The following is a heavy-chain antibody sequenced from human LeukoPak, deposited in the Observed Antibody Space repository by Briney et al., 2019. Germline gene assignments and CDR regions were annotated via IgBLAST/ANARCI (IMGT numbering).Heavy chain of an antibody. J-gene: IGHJ4*02. V-gene: IGHV1-2*02. D-gene: IGHD3-10*01. Sequence: ASVKVSCKASGYSFTAFCIHWVRQAPGQGLEWMGWIHPRSGETNYAYKFRGRVTMTRDTSISTTYMDLGSLGSDDTAVYYCARDGEYGTGSYYRGCFDYWGQGTLVTASS. CDR2: IHPRSGET. CDR1: GYSFTAFC. CDR3: ARDGEYGTGSYYRGCFDY.